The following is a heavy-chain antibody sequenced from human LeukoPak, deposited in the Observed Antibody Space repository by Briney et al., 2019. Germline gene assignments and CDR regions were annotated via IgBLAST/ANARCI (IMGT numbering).Heavy chain of an antibody. CDR2: INPSSGGT. J-gene: IGHJ5*02. V-gene: IGHV1-2*02. CDR3: AKKGTTDSYDP. Sequence: ASVKVSCKASGYTFTGYYMHWVRQAPGQGLEWMGWINPSSGGTNYAQKFQGRVTMTRDTSISTAYMELSRLRSDDTAVYYCAKKGTTDSYDPWGQGTLVTVSS. CDR1: GYTFTGYY. D-gene: IGHD1-7*01.